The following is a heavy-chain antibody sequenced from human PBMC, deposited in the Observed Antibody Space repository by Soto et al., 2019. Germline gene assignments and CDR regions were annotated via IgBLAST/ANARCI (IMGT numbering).Heavy chain of an antibody. V-gene: IGHV4-4*02. Sequence: SETLSLTCGVSGGSLSTPVWWTWVRLTPGKGLEWIGEVFHSGSVNYNPSLQSRVTISVDKSTNHFSLRLTSVPAADTAVYYCARKAWTRLDYWGQGALVTVSS. CDR3: ARKAWTRLDY. D-gene: IGHD1-1*01. CDR2: VFHSGSV. J-gene: IGHJ4*02. CDR1: GGSLSTPVW.